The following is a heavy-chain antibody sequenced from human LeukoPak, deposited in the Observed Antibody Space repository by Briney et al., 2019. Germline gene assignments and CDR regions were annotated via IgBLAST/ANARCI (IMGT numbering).Heavy chain of an antibody. CDR2: INHSGST. J-gene: IGHJ4*02. D-gene: IGHD3-22*01. Sequence: SETLSLTCAVYGGSFSGYYWSWIRQPPGKGLEWIGEINHSGSTNYNPSLKSRVTISVDTSKHQFSLKLSSVTAADTAVYYCARQRVNYYDSSGYPHFDYWGQGTLVTVSS. CDR3: ARQRVNYYDSSGYPHFDY. CDR1: GGSFSGYY. V-gene: IGHV4-34*01.